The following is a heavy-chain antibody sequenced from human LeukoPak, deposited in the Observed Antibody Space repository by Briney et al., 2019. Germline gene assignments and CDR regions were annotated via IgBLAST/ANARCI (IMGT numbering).Heavy chain of an antibody. V-gene: IGHV1-8*01. CDR2: MNPNSGNT. D-gene: IGHD5-18*01. Sequence: EASVKVSCKASGYTFTSYDINWVRQATGQGLEWMGWMNPNSGNTGYARKFQGRVTMTRDTSISTAYMELSSLTSEDTAVYYCARLGIYDGNSYGSFWGQGTLVTVSS. J-gene: IGHJ4*02. CDR3: ARLGIYDGNSYGSF. CDR1: GYTFTSYD.